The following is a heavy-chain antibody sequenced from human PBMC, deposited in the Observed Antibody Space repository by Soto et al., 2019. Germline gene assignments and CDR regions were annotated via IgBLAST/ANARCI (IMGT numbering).Heavy chain of an antibody. CDR3: ARMRFGEVTYWFDP. V-gene: IGHV4-61*01. CDR2: VYYTGTT. Sequence: QVQLQESGPGLVKPSETLSLTCTVSGGFVSSASYFWSWIRQPPGKEIEFIAYVYYTGTTKYSPSLKSRASISLDTSKNQFSLNLSSVTTADTAIYYCARMRFGEVTYWFDPWGQGILVTVS. J-gene: IGHJ5*02. D-gene: IGHD3-3*01. CDR1: GGFVSSASYF.